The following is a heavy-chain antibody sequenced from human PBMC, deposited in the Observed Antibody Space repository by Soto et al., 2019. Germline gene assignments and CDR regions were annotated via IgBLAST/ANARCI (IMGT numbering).Heavy chain of an antibody. J-gene: IGHJ6*03. CDR2: IYSGGST. D-gene: IGHD4-4*01. CDR3: ARDSTVTPPLYYYMDV. V-gene: IGHV3-66*01. CDR1: GFTVSSNY. Sequence: GGSLRLSCAASGFTVSSNYMSWVRQAPGKGLEWVSVIYSGGSTYYADSVKGRFTISRDNSKNTLYLQMNSLRAEDTAVYYCARDSTVTPPLYYYMDVWGKGTTVTVSS.